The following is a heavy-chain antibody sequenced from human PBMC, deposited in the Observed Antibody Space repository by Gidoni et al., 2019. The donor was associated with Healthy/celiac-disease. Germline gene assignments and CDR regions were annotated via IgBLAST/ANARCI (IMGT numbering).Heavy chain of an antibody. D-gene: IGHD6-25*01. Sequence: QVQLQESGPGLVKPSATLSLTCTVSGGSISSYYWSWIRQPPGKGLEWIGYIYYSGSTNYNPSLKSRVTISVDTSKNQFSLKLSSVTAADTAVYYCARDRLEGNYYYGMDVWGQGTTVTVSS. CDR1: GGSISSYY. CDR2: IYYSGST. CDR3: ARDRLEGNYYYGMDV. J-gene: IGHJ6*02. V-gene: IGHV4-59*01.